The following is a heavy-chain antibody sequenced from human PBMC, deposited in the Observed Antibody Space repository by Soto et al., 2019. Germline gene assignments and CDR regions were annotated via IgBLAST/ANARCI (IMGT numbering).Heavy chain of an antibody. CDR2: IYYSGST. CDR1: GDSISSSNYY. J-gene: IGHJ5*02. D-gene: IGHD1-1*01. CDR3: AADLAPTDPYNWFEP. V-gene: IGHV4-39*01. Sequence: SETLSLTCTVSGDSISSSNYYWGWIRQPPGKGLEWIGSIYYSGSTYYSPSLKSRVTISVDTSKNQFSLKLSSVTAADTAVYYCAADLAPTDPYNWFEPWGQGTLVTVSS.